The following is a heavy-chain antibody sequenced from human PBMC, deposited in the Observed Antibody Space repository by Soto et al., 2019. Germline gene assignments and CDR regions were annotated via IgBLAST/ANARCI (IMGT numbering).Heavy chain of an antibody. V-gene: IGHV1-69*06. D-gene: IGHD2-2*01. CDR1: GGTFSSYA. J-gene: IGHJ6*02. CDR2: TFPMFGKA. CDR3: ATVDISTWIDGMDV. Sequence: QVQLVQSGAEVKKPGSSVKVSCKASGGTFSSYAISWVRQAPGQGLEWMGGTFPMFGKANHAQKFQGRVTISADKSTSTAYMELSSLRSEDTAVYYCATVDISTWIDGMDVWGQGTTVTVSS.